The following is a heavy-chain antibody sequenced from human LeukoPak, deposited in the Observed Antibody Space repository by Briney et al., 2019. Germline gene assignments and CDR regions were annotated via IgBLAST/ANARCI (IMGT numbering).Heavy chain of an antibody. CDR2: IYYSGST. D-gene: IGHD2-2*01. J-gene: IGHJ6*04. CDR3: ARLGYCSSTSCHRYRDV. CDR1: GGSISSSSYY. Sequence: SETLSLTCTVSGGSISSSSYYWGWIRQPPGKGLKWIGSIYYSGSTYYNPSLKSRVTISVDTSKNQFSLKLSSVTAADTAVYYCARLGYCSSTSCHRYRDVWGKGTTVTVSS. V-gene: IGHV4-39*01.